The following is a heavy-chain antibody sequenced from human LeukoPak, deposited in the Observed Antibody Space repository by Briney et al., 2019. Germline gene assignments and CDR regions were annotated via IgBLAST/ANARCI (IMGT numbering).Heavy chain of an antibody. J-gene: IGHJ5*02. CDR1: GGSIISSSYY. Sequence: SETLSLTCTVSGGSIISSSYYWGWIRQPPGKGLEWIGEINHSGSTNYNPSLKSRVTISVDTSKNQFSLKLSSVTAADTAVYYCARRGSLVGATPTWGQGTLVTVSS. CDR3: ARRGSLVGATPT. CDR2: INHSGST. V-gene: IGHV4-39*07. D-gene: IGHD1-26*01.